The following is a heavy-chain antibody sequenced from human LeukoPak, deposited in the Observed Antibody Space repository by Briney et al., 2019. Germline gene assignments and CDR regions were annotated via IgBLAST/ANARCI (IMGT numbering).Heavy chain of an antibody. D-gene: IGHD4-23*01. CDR3: AKGRHYGGSEEAEFEH. J-gene: IGHJ4*02. V-gene: IGHV3-30*18. Sequence: PGGSLRLSCAASGFTFSGYGIHWVRQAPGKGLEWVTTISNDGSYKRYGDSVKGRFTISRDNSKNTLYLQMNSLRLEDTAVYYCAKGRHYGGSEEAEFEHWGQGTLVTVAS. CDR1: GFTFSGYG. CDR2: ISNDGSYK.